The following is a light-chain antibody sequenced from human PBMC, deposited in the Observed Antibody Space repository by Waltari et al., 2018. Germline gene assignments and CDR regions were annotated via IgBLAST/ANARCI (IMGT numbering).Light chain of an antibody. CDR2: EVT. CDR1: SSDGGFYNL. CDR3: CSYVGRNIWV. Sequence: QSALPQPASVSGSPGQSITISCTGTSSDGGFYNLVSWSHHHPDNAPNLLVYEVTERPSGVSNRCAGSKSGNTASLTISGLQAEDEADYYCCSYVGRNIWVFGGGTNVTVL. V-gene: IGLV2-23*02. J-gene: IGLJ3*02.